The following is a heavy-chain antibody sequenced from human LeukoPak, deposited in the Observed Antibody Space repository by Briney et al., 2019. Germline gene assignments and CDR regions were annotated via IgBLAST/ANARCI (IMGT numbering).Heavy chain of an antibody. D-gene: IGHD1-26*01. V-gene: IGHV3-33*01. CDR3: ARVRSGSYNWFDP. Sequence: GRSLRLSCAASGFMFMSYGMHWVRQAPGKGLEWVAVIWFDGSNKYYADSVKGRFIVSRDNSENTLYLQMNSLRAEDTAVYYCARVRSGSYNWFDPWGQGTLVTVSS. CDR2: IWFDGSNK. J-gene: IGHJ5*02. CDR1: GFMFMSYG.